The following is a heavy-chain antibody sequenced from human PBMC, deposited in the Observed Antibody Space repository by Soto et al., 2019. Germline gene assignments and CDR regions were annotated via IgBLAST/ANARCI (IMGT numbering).Heavy chain of an antibody. D-gene: IGHD3-3*01. CDR2: ISAYNGNT. CDR1: GYTFSSDG. V-gene: IGHV1-18*01. Sequence: ASVKVSCKASGYTFSSDGISWVRQAPGQGLEWMGWISAYNGNTNYAQKLQGRVTMTTDTSTSTAYMELRSLRSDDTAVYYCARDRKHGNTIFGVVHNWFDPWGQGTLVTVSS. CDR3: ARDRKHGNTIFGVVHNWFDP. J-gene: IGHJ5*02.